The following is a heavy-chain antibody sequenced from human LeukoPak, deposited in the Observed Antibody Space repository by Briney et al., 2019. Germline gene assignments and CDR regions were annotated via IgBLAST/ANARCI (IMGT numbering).Heavy chain of an antibody. CDR3: ARGGIVVVPAAMGWFDP. Sequence: SQTLSLTCAVSGGSISSGGYSWGWIRQPPGKGLEWIGYIYHSGSTYYNPSLKSRVTISVDRSKNQFSLKLSSVTAADTAVYYCARGGIVVVPAAMGWFDPWGQGTLVTVSS. V-gene: IGHV4-30-2*01. J-gene: IGHJ5*02. CDR2: IYHSGST. D-gene: IGHD2-2*01. CDR1: GGSISSGGYS.